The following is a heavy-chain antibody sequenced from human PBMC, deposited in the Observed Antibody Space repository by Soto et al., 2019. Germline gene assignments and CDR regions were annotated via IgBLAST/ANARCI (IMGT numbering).Heavy chain of an antibody. D-gene: IGHD3-22*01. CDR2: ISYDGTNK. CDR1: GFTFSNYA. V-gene: IGHV3-30-3*01. Sequence: QVQLVESGGGVVQPGRSLRLSCAASGFTFSNYAIHWVRQAPGKGLEWVAVISYDGTNKYYADSVKGRFTISRDNSKNTLYLQVNSLRAEDTAVYYCARPNSGGSSGYYNPTFDYWGQGTLVTVSS. CDR3: ARPNSGGSSGYYNPTFDY. J-gene: IGHJ4*02.